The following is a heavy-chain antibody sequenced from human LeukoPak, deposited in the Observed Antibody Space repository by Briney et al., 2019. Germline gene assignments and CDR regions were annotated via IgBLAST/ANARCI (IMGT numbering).Heavy chain of an antibody. CDR2: INTSGNT. D-gene: IGHD3-10*01. CDR3: ARGEEHGSGTVHFDY. J-gene: IGHJ4*02. Sequence: SETLSLTCNVSGASINDNYWCWIRQPAGKGLEWIGRINTSGNTNYNRSLKSRVTMSVDTPRNQFSLRLTSVTAADTAVYYCARGEEHGSGTVHFDYWGQGTLVTVSS. CDR1: GASINDNY. V-gene: IGHV4-4*07.